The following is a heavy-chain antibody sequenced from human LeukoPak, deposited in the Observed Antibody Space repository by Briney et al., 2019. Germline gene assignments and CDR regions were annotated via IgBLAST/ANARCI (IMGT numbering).Heavy chain of an antibody. Sequence: SETLSLTCAVYGESFSGYYWSWIRQPPGKGLEWIGYIYYSGSTNYNPSLKSRVTISVDTSKNQFSLKLSSVTAADTAVYYCARARYCSGGSCLDYWGKGTTVTISS. CDR3: ARARYCSGGSCLDY. D-gene: IGHD2-15*01. CDR2: IYYSGST. J-gene: IGHJ6*04. V-gene: IGHV4-59*01. CDR1: GESFSGYY.